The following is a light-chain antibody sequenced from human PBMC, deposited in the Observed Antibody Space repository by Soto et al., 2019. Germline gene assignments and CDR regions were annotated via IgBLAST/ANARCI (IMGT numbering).Light chain of an antibody. CDR2: DVS. J-gene: IGLJ1*01. CDR3: CSYAGSYTGV. V-gene: IGLV2-11*01. Sequence: QSVLTQPRSVSGSPGQSVTISCTGTSSDVVAYNFVSWYQQHPGKAPKLMIYDVSKRPSGVPDRFSGSKSGNTASLTISGLQAEDEADYYCCSYAGSYTGVFGTGTKLTVL. CDR1: SSDVVAYNF.